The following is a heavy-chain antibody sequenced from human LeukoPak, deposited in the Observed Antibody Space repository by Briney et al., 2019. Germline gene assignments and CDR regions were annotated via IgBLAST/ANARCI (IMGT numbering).Heavy chain of an antibody. CDR3: ARVGGIVGAADAFDI. CDR2: INPSGGST. J-gene: IGHJ3*02. V-gene: IGHV1-46*01. CDR1: GYTFTSYY. D-gene: IGHD1-26*01. Sequence: ASVKVSCKASGYTFTSYYMHWVRQAPGQGLEWMGIINPSGGSTSYAQKFQGRVTMTRDMSTSTVYMELSSLRSEDTAVYYCARVGGIVGAADAFDIWGQGTMVTVSS.